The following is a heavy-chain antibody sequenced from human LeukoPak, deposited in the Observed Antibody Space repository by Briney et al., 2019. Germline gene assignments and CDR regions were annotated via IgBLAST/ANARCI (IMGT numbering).Heavy chain of an antibody. D-gene: IGHD3-16*01. CDR3: GRDSLGGDY. V-gene: IGHV3-33*01. Sequence: GGSLRLSCAASGFSFSTFGMRWARRAPGKGLEWVAVIWNDGSKKFYADSVKGRFTISRDNSQNTLYLQMNRLRVEDTAVYYCGRDSLGGDYWGQGTLVTVSS. CDR1: GFSFSTFG. CDR2: IWNDGSKK. J-gene: IGHJ4*02.